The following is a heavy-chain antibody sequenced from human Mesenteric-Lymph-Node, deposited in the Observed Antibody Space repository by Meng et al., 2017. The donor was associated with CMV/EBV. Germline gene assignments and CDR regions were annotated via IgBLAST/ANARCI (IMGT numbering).Heavy chain of an antibody. D-gene: IGHD6-13*01. CDR1: GGTFSSYA. J-gene: IGHJ1*01. CDR2: IIPILGIA. CDR3: AQLAAAGLAD. V-gene: IGHV1-69*04. Sequence: KVSCKAYGGTFSSYAISWVRQAPGQGLEWMGRIIPILGIANYAQKFQGRVTITADKSTSTAYMELSSLRSEDTAVYYCAQLAAAGLADWGQGTLVTVSS.